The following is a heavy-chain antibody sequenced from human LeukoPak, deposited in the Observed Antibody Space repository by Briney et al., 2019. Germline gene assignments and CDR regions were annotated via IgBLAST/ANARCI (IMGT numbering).Heavy chain of an antibody. D-gene: IGHD3-3*01. CDR1: GYTFTSYG. V-gene: IGHV1-18*01. CDR2: ISAYNGNT. CDR3: ARDPLYYDSYYYYYGMDV. J-gene: IGHJ6*02. Sequence: ASVKVSCKASGYTFTSYGISWVRQAPGQGLEWMGWISAYNGNTDYAQKLQGRVTMTTDTSTSTACMELRSLRSDDTAVYYCARDPLYYDSYYYYYGMDVWGQGTTVTVSS.